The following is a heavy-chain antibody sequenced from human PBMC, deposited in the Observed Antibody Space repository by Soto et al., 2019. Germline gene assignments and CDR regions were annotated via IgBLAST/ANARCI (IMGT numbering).Heavy chain of an antibody. CDR3: ARDLIGGNSNWFDP. J-gene: IGHJ5*02. CDR2: INAINGRT. Sequence: ASVKVSCKASGYTFTSYYIHWVRQAPGQGLEWMGIINAINGRTNYAQKFQGRVTMTTDTSTSTAYMELRSLRSDDTAVYYCARDLIGGNSNWFDPWGQRTLVTVSS. D-gene: IGHD2-21*02. CDR1: GYTFTSYY. V-gene: IGHV1-46*01.